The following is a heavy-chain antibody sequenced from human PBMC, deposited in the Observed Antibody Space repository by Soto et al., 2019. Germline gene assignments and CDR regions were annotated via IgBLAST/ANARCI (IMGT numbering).Heavy chain of an antibody. D-gene: IGHD1-26*01. CDR3: AKGVGATSYYYYGMDV. Sequence: GASVKVSCKASGGTFSSYAISWVRQAPGQGLEWMGGIIPIFGTANYAQKFQGRVTITADESTSTAYMELSSLRSEDTAVYYCAKGVGATSYYYYGMDVWGQGTTVTVSS. J-gene: IGHJ6*02. CDR2: IIPIFGTA. V-gene: IGHV1-69*13. CDR1: GGTFSSYA.